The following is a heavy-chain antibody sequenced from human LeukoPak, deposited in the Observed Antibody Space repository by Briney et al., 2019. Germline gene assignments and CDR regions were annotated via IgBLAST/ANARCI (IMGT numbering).Heavy chain of an antibody. CDR1: GFTFSSYS. D-gene: IGHD3-22*01. J-gene: IGHJ3*02. Sequence: GGSLRLSCAASGFTFSSYSMNWVRQAPGKGLEWVSGISWNSGSIGYADSVKGRFAISRDNAKNSLYLQMNSLRAEDTALYYCAEALMTYYYDSSGYHDAFDIWGQGTMVTVSS. V-gene: IGHV3-9*01. CDR2: ISWNSGSI. CDR3: AEALMTYYYDSSGYHDAFDI.